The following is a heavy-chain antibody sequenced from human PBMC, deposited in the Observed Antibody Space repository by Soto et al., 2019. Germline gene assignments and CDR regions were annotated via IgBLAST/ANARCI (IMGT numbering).Heavy chain of an antibody. Sequence: SVKVSCKASGGTFSSYAISWVRQAPGQGLEWMGGIIPIFGTANYAQKFQGRVTITADESTSTAYMELSSLRSEDTAVYYCARTVVRGKSFDYWGQGTLVTVSS. J-gene: IGHJ4*02. CDR2: IIPIFGTA. V-gene: IGHV1-69*13. CDR1: GGTFSSYA. D-gene: IGHD3-10*01. CDR3: ARTVVRGKSFDY.